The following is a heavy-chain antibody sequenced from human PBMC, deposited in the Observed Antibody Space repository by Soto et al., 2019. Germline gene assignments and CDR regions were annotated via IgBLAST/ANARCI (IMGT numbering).Heavy chain of an antibody. CDR2: IWYDGSNK. Sequence: GGSLRLSCAASGFTFSSYGMHWVRQAPGKGLGWVAVIWYDGSNKYYAETVKGRFTISRDNSKNKLYLQMNSLRAEDTAVYYCAREEQYYFDYWGHVTLVTVSS. D-gene: IGHD1-1*01. V-gene: IGHV3-33*01. J-gene: IGHJ4*01. CDR1: GFTFSSYG. CDR3: AREEQYYFDY.